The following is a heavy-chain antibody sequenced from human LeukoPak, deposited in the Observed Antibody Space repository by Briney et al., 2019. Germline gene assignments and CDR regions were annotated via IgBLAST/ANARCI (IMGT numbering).Heavy chain of an antibody. CDR3: AKDGTVVTLYYFDY. D-gene: IGHD4-23*01. V-gene: IGHV3-23*01. CDR1: GFTFSSHA. J-gene: IGHJ4*02. CDR2: ISGSGGST. Sequence: PGASLRLSCAASGFTFSSHAMSWVRQAPGKGLEWLSAISGSGGSTYYADSVKGRFTISRDNSKNTLYLQMNSLRAEDTAVYYCAKDGTVVTLYYFDYWGQGTLVTVSS.